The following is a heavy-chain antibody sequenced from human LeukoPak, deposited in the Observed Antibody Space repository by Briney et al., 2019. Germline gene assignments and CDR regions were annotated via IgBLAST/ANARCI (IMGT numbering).Heavy chain of an antibody. D-gene: IGHD6-13*01. CDR3: ARMFQQLATL. Sequence: KPSETLSLTCTVSGGSISSSSYCWGWIRQPPGKGLEWIGSIYYSGSTYYNPSLKSRVTISVDTSKNQFSLKLSSVTAADTAVYYCARMFQQLATLWGQGTLVTVSS. V-gene: IGHV4-39*01. J-gene: IGHJ4*02. CDR1: GGSISSSSYC. CDR2: IYYSGST.